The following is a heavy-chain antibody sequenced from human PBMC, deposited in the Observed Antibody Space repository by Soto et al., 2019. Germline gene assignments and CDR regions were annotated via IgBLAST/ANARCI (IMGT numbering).Heavy chain of an antibody. Sequence: SETLSLTCAVSGGSISSSNWWSWVRQPPGKGLEWIGEIYHSGSTNYNPSLKSRVTISVDKSKNQFSLKLSSVTAADTAVYYCAREEGDYGDPRGKYNWFDPWGQGTLVTVSS. CDR2: IYHSGST. CDR3: AREEGDYGDPRGKYNWFDP. CDR1: GGSISSSNW. J-gene: IGHJ5*02. D-gene: IGHD4-17*01. V-gene: IGHV4-4*02.